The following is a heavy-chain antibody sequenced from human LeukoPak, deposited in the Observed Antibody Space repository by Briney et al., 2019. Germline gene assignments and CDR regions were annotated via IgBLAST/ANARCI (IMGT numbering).Heavy chain of an antibody. V-gene: IGHV4-59*01. CDR2: IYYSGST. D-gene: IGHD3-3*01. Sequence: SETLSLTCTVSGGSISSYYWSWIRQPPGKGLEWIGYIYYSGSTNYNPSLKSRVTISVDTSKNQFSLKLSSVTAADAAVYYCARAGITIFGVVIQFDYWGQGTLVTVSS. CDR1: GGSISSYY. CDR3: ARAGITIFGVVIQFDY. J-gene: IGHJ4*01.